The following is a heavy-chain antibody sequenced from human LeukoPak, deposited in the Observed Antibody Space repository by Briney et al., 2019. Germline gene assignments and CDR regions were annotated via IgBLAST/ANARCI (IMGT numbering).Heavy chain of an antibody. CDR1: GFAFSSYG. V-gene: IGHV3-33*01. CDR2: IWYDGSNK. CDR3: AREVQLWPDY. Sequence: GGSLRLSCAASGFAFSSYGMHWVRQAPGKGLEWVAVIWYDGSNKYYADSVKGRFTISRDNSKDTLYLQMNSLRAEDTAVYYCAREVQLWPDYWGQGTLVTVSS. D-gene: IGHD5-18*01. J-gene: IGHJ4*02.